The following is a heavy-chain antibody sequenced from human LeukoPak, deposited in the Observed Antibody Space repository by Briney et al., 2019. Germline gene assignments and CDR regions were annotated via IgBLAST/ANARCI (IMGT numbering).Heavy chain of an antibody. CDR2: FDPEDGET. D-gene: IGHD3-22*01. CDR1: GYTLTELS. Sequence: ASVKVSCKVSGYTLTELSMHWVRQAPGKGLEWMGGFDPEDGETIYAQKFQGRVTITTDESTSTAYMELSSLRSEDTAVYYCASDTYYYDSSGYCSYWGQGTLVTVSS. J-gene: IGHJ4*02. V-gene: IGHV1-24*01. CDR3: ASDTYYYDSSGYCSY.